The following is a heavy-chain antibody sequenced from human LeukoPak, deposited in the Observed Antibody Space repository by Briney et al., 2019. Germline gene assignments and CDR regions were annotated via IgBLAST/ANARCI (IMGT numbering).Heavy chain of an antibody. D-gene: IGHD4-17*01. CDR1: GGTFSSYD. CDR2: IIPIFGTA. Sequence: GASVKVSCKASGGTFSSYDISWVLQAPGQGLEWMGRIIPIFGTANYAQKFQGRVTITTDESTSTAYMELSSLRSEDTAVYYCARDDGECLFDYWGQGTLVTVSS. J-gene: IGHJ4*02. V-gene: IGHV1-69*05. CDR3: ARDDGECLFDY.